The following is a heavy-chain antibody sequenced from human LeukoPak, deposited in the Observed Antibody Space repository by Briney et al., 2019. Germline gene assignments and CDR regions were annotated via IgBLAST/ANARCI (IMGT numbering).Heavy chain of an antibody. CDR1: GGTFSSYA. J-gene: IGHJ6*02. CDR3: ARDTYREGYCSGGSCYYYYYGMDV. CDR2: IIPIFGTA. D-gene: IGHD2-15*01. Sequence: SVKVSCKASGGTFSSYAISWVRQAPGQGLEWMGGIIPIFGTANYAQKFQGRVTITADESTSTAYMELSSLRSEDTAVYYCARDTYREGYCSGGSCYYYYYGMDVWGQGTTVTVSS. V-gene: IGHV1-69*01.